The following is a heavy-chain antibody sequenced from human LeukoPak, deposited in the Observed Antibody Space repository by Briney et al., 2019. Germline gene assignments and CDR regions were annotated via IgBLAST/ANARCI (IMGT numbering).Heavy chain of an antibody. CDR3: ARSSGESYGDYNYYFDY. D-gene: IGHD4-17*01. CDR1: GGSISSYY. Sequence: SETLSLTCTVSGGSISSYYWSWIRQPPGKGLEWIGYIYYSGSTNYNPSLKSRVTISVDKSKNQFSLKLSSVTAADTAVYYCARSSGESYGDYNYYFDYWGQGTLVTVSS. V-gene: IGHV4-59*12. CDR2: IYYSGST. J-gene: IGHJ4*02.